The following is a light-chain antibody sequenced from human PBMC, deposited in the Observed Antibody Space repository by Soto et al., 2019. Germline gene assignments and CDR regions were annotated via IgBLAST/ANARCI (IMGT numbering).Light chain of an antibody. CDR2: EGT. Sequence: SYNLVSWYQHHPGKAPKFMIYEGTKRPSGVSSRFSGSKSGNTASLTISGLQAEDEAYYYCCSYAGGSTYVFGTGTKV. J-gene: IGLJ1*01. CDR1: SYNL. CDR3: CSYAGGSTYV. V-gene: IGLV2-23*01.